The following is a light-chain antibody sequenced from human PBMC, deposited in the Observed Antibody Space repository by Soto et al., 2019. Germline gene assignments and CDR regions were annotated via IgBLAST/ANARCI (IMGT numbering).Light chain of an antibody. Sequence: QSALTQPASVSGSPGQSITISCTGTSSDVGGYNYVSWYQLHPVKAPKLMIYDVTNRPSGVSDRFSGSKSGNTASLTISGLQAEDEADYYCSSYTSSSTPDVFGTGTKLTVL. CDR2: DVT. V-gene: IGLV2-14*01. CDR1: SSDVGGYNY. J-gene: IGLJ1*01. CDR3: SSYTSSSTPDV.